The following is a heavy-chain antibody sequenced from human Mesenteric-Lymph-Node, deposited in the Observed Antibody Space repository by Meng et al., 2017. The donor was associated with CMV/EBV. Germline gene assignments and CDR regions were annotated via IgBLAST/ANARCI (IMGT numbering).Heavy chain of an antibody. V-gene: IGHV4-59*01. Sequence: SETLSLTCTVSGGSISSYYWSWIRQPPGKGLEWIGYIYYSGSTNYNPSLKSRVTISVDTSKNQFSLKLSSVTAADTAVYYCARSVRDQLLPYYYYYGMDVWGQGTTVTVSS. CDR2: IYYSGST. J-gene: IGHJ6*02. CDR1: GGSISSYY. CDR3: ARSVRDQLLPYYYYYGMDV. D-gene: IGHD2-2*01.